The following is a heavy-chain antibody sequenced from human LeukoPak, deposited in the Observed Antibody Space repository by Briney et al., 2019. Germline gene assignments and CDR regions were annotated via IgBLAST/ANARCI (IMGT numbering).Heavy chain of an antibody. V-gene: IGHV1-46*01. CDR3: ARDGTSSSWSYPPDY. D-gene: IGHD6-13*01. CDR2: INPSGGST. Sequence: AASVKVSCKASGYTFTSYYMHWVRQAPGRGLEWMGIINPSGGSTSYAQKFQGRVTMTRDTSTSTAYMELSSLRSEDTAVYYCARDGTSSSWSYPPDYWGQGTLVTVSS. J-gene: IGHJ4*02. CDR1: GYTFTSYY.